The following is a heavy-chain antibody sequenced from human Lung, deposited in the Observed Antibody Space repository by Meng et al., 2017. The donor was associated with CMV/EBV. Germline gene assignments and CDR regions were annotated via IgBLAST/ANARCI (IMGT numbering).Heavy chain of an antibody. J-gene: IGHJ6*02. CDR3: ARERGGTGRRGESGRTVFFYYYGMDV. CDR2: INWNGGAT. D-gene: IGHD3-16*01. V-gene: IGHV3-20*04. CDR1: GFRFDDYG. Sequence: ETLSLXCAASGFRFDDYGMSWVRQFPGKGLEWVSRINWNGGATTYSDSVKGRFIISRDNTKNSLYLQMDNVRAEDTALFYCARERGGTGRRGESGRTVFFYYYGMDVWGQGXTVTASS.